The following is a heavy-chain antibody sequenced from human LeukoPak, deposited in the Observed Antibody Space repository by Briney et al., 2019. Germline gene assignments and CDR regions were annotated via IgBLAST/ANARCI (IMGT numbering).Heavy chain of an antibody. V-gene: IGHV1-2*02. D-gene: IGHD3-16*01. CDR1: GYTFTGYY. CDR2: INPNSGGT. J-gene: IGHJ3*02. CDR3: VAEGGNYPDAFDI. Sequence: ASVKVSCKASGYTFTGYYMHWVRQAPGQGLEWMGWINPNSGGTNYAQKFQGRVTITRDMSTTTVYMELSSLRAEDTAVYYCVAEGGNYPDAFDIWGQGTMVTVSS.